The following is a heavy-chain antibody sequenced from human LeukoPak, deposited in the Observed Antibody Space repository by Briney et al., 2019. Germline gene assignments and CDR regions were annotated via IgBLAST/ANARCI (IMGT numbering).Heavy chain of an antibody. V-gene: IGHV3-30*03. Sequence: PGGSLRLSCAASGFTFSTYGMHWVRQPPGKGLEWVAVISYDGADEYHADSVKGRFTIFRDNSKNTLYLQMNSLRAEDTAVFYCVGTIPAASTQSWDYWGQGTLVTVSS. D-gene: IGHD2-2*01. CDR2: ISYDGADE. CDR1: GFTFSTYG. CDR3: VGTIPAASTQSWDY. J-gene: IGHJ4*02.